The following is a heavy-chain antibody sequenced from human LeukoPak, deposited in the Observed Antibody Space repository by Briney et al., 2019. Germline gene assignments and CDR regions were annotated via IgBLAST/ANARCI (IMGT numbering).Heavy chain of an antibody. V-gene: IGHV3-30-3*01. D-gene: IGHD3-10*01. CDR2: ISYDDSNE. Sequence: GGSLRPSCAASGFTFSTYAMHWVRQVPGKGLEWVAVISYDDSNEYYADSVKGRFTISRDNSKNTLYLQMNSLRAEDTAVYYCAKEGMYYYAFDIWGQGTMVTVPS. CDR1: GFTFSTYA. J-gene: IGHJ3*02. CDR3: AKEGMYYYAFDI.